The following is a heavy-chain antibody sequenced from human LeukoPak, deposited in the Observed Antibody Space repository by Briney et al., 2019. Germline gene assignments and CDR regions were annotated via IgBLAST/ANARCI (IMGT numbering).Heavy chain of an antibody. D-gene: IGHD3-16*01. V-gene: IGHV1-2*02. CDR1: GYTFSGFY. Sequence: ASVKVSCNASGYTFSGFYLHWVRQAPGQGLQWMGWINPNTGGTNYAQKFQGRVTMTRDTSFTTGYMELSSLTSDDTAVYYCARDRGPEWWGSFDYWGQGSLVTVSS. CDR2: INPNTGGT. J-gene: IGHJ4*02. CDR3: ARDRGPEWWGSFDY.